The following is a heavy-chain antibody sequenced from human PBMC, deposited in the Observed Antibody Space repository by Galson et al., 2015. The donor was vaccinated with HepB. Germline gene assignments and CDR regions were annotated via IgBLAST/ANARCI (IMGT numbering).Heavy chain of an antibody. CDR1: GYTFTDYA. V-gene: IGHV1-3*01. D-gene: IGHD3-16*02. CDR2: INAGNGNT. Sequence: SVKVSCKASGYTFTDYAIHWVRQAPGQGLEWLGWINAGNGNTKLAQKFQDRVTITSDTSASTAYMDLSNLRSEDTAVYSCVRGPPITFGGVFVVPVYFDCWGQGTLVTVSS. CDR3: VRGPPITFGGVFVVPVYFDC. J-gene: IGHJ4*02.